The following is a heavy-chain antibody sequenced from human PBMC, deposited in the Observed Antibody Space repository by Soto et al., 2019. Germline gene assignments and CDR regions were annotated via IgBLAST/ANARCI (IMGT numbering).Heavy chain of an antibody. D-gene: IGHD2-2*03. CDR2: INGGDGPT. CDR1: GFNFNHYT. Sequence: PGGSLRLSCAASGFNFNHYTISWVRQVPGKGLEWVSGINGGDGPTYYADSVKGRFTISRDNSRNTLYLQMNSLRAEDTAVYYCARDYLDIVVVPAAMHYYYYMDVWGKGTTVTVSS. CDR3: ARDYLDIVVVPAAMHYYYYMDV. J-gene: IGHJ6*03. V-gene: IGHV3-23*01.